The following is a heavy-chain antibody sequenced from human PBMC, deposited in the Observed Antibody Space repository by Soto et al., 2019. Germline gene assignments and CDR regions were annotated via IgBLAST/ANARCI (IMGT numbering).Heavy chain of an antibody. D-gene: IGHD1-1*01. CDR1: GGSISSYY. CDR3: ARNTSAKRGVYYYYYYMDV. V-gene: IGHV4-59*01. Sequence: SETLSLTCTVSGGSISSYYWSWIRQPPGKGLEWIGYIYYSGSTNYNPSLKSRVTISVDTSKNQFSLKLSSVTAADTAVYYCARNTSAKRGVYYYYYYMDVWGKGTTVTVSS. J-gene: IGHJ6*03. CDR2: IYYSGST.